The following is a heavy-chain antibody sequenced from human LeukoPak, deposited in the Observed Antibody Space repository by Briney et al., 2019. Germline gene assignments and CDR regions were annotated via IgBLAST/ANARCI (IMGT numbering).Heavy chain of an antibody. CDR3: ASTVTTANDAFDI. V-gene: IGHV4-59*08. CDR2: IYYSGST. D-gene: IGHD4-17*01. J-gene: IGHJ3*02. Sequence: SETLSLTCTVSGVSISSYYWSWIRQPPGKGLEWIGYIYYSGSTNYNPSLKSRVTISVDTSKNQFSLKLSSVTAADTAVYYCASTVTTANDAFDIWGQGTMVTVSS. CDR1: GVSISSYY.